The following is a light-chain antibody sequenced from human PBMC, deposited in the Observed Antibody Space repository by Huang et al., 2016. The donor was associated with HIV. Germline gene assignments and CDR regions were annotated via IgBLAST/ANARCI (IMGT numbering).Light chain of an antibody. Sequence: DIQMTQSPSSLSASVGDRVTITCQASHDISNSLNWYQQKPGKAPKLLIYDASNVETGVPSRFTGSGSGTDFTFTINSLQPEDIASYYCQQYDNLFFTFGGGTKVEIK. J-gene: IGKJ4*01. V-gene: IGKV1-33*01. CDR1: HDISNS. CDR2: DAS. CDR3: QQYDNLFFT.